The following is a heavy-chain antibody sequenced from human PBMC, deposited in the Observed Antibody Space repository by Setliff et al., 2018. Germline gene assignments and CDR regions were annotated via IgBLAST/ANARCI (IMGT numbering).Heavy chain of an antibody. CDR3: ARDTGDRAFDY. Sequence: SETLSLTCTVSGGSISSYYWSWIRQPAGEGLEWIGRIYSSGSTNYNPSLRSRVTMSVDTSKNHFSLNLTSVTAADAAVYYCARDTGDRAFDYWGQGTLVTVSS. CDR1: GGSISSYY. D-gene: IGHD7-27*01. V-gene: IGHV4-4*07. CDR2: IYSSGST. J-gene: IGHJ4*02.